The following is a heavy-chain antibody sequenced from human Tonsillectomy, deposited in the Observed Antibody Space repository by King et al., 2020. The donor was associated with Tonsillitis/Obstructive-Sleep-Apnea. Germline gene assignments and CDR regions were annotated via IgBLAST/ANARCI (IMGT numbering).Heavy chain of an antibody. V-gene: IGHV4-59*01. CDR3: ARGHVDTAMGDFDY. D-gene: IGHD5-18*01. CDR2: IFYSGST. J-gene: IGHJ4*02. Sequence: QLQESGPGLVKPSETLSLTCTVSGGSISNYYWSWVRQPPGKGLEWIGYIFYSGSTNYNPSLKSRVTISVDTSKNQFSLKMRSVTAADTAVYYCARGHVDTAMGDFDYWGQGTLVTVSS. CDR1: GGSISNYY.